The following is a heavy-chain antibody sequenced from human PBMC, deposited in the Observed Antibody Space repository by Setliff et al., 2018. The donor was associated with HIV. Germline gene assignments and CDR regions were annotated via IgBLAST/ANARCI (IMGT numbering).Heavy chain of an antibody. CDR2: MSYSGGA. J-gene: IGHJ5*02. CDR3: ARRRRIAQSGTFGWFDP. Sequence: ETLSLTCTVSGDSFNNYYRSWIRQLPGKGLEWIAYMSYSGGANYNPPLKSRVTISVDTSKGQFSLRLSSVTAADTAVYYCARRRRIAQSGTFGWFDPWGQGTLVTVSS. D-gene: IGHD6-19*01. CDR1: GDSFNNYY. V-gene: IGHV4-59*08.